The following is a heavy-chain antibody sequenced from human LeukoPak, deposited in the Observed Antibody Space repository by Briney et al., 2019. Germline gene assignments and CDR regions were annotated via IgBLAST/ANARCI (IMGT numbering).Heavy chain of an antibody. D-gene: IGHD2-2*01. V-gene: IGHV1-2*06. CDR3: AREVDQPLKMEDDAFDI. Sequence: ASVKVSCKASGYTFTGYYMQWVRQAPGQGLEWMGRINPNSGGTNYAQKFQGRVTMTRDTSISTAYMELSRLRSDDTAVYYCAREVDQPLKMEDDAFDIWGQGTMVTVSS. CDR1: GYTFTGYY. J-gene: IGHJ3*02. CDR2: INPNSGGT.